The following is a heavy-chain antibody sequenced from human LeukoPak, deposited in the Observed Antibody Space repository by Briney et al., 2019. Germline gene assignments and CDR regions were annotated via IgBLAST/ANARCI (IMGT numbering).Heavy chain of an antibody. CDR2: ISSSSSYI. CDR1: GFTVSSNY. J-gene: IGHJ4*02. Sequence: GGSLRLSCAASGFTVSSNYMNWVRQAPGKGLEWVSSISSSSSYIYYADSVKGRFTISRDNAKNSLYLQMNSLRAEDTAVYYCARDKVVGATTDFDYWGQGTLVTVSS. CDR3: ARDKVVGATTDFDY. V-gene: IGHV3-21*01. D-gene: IGHD1-26*01.